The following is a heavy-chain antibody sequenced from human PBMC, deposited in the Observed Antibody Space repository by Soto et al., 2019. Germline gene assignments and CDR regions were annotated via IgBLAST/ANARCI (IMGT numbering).Heavy chain of an antibody. D-gene: IGHD1-7*01. V-gene: IGHV3-23*01. Sequence: GGSLRLSCAASGFTFSSYAMSWVRQAPGKGLEWVSAISGSGGSTYYADSVKGRFTISRDNSKNTLYPQMNSLRAEDTAVYYCARDGVTGTTGMDVWGQGTTVTVSS. J-gene: IGHJ6*02. CDR2: ISGSGGST. CDR1: GFTFSSYA. CDR3: ARDGVTGTTGMDV.